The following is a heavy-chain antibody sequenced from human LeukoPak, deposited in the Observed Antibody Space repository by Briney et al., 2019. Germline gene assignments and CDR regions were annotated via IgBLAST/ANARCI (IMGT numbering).Heavy chain of an antibody. CDR3: TKDRRGPAAGTWYFDS. Sequence: GSLRLPCVASGFTFSSTTMGWVRQAPGRGLEWVSSITAIDGRTYYADSVRGRFTISRDNSKNTVYLQLNSLRAGDTATYYCTKDRRGPAAGTWYFDSWGQGTLVTVSS. D-gene: IGHD6-13*01. CDR1: GFTFSSTT. CDR2: ITAIDGRT. J-gene: IGHJ4*02. V-gene: IGHV3-23*01.